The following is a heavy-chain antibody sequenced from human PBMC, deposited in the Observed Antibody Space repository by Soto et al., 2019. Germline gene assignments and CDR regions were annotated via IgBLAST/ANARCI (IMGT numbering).Heavy chain of an antibody. V-gene: IGHV3-23*01. J-gene: IGHJ5*02. CDR3: EKEGGGIVVVVAAFAWFDP. Sequence: EVQLLESGGGLVQPGGSLRLSCAASGFTFSSYAMSWVRQAPGKGLEWVSAISGRGGSTYYADSVKGRFTISRYNSKNTVCLQMNSLRAADTAVYYCEKEGGGIVVVVAAFAWFDPWGQGTVVTVSS. D-gene: IGHD2-15*01. CDR1: GFTFSSYA. CDR2: ISGRGGST.